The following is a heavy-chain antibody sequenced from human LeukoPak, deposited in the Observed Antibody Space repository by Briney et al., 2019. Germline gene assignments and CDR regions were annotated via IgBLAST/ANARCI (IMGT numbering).Heavy chain of an antibody. D-gene: IGHD5-12*01. CDR1: GGSISSSSYY. Sequence: ASKTLSLTCTVSGGSISSSSYYWGWIRQPPGKGLEWIGSIYYSGSTYYNPSLKSRVTISVDTSKNQFSLKLSSVTAADTAVYYCARFLALNSGYLEDYWGQGTLVTVSS. CDR2: IYYSGST. V-gene: IGHV4-39*01. J-gene: IGHJ4*02. CDR3: ARFLALNSGYLEDY.